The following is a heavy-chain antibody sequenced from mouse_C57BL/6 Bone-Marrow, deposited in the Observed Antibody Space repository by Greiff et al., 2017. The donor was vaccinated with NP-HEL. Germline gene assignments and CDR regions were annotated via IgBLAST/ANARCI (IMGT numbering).Heavy chain of an antibody. J-gene: IGHJ3*01. Sequence: DVQLVESGGGLVQPGGSLKLSCAASGFTFSDYGMAWVRQAPRKGPEWVAFISNLAYSIYYADTVTGRFTISRENAKNTLYLEMSSLRSEDTAMYYCARHWGWLPFAYWGQGTLVTVSA. CDR1: GFTFSDYG. CDR2: ISNLAYSI. CDR3: ARHWGWLPFAY. D-gene: IGHD2-3*01. V-gene: IGHV5-15*01.